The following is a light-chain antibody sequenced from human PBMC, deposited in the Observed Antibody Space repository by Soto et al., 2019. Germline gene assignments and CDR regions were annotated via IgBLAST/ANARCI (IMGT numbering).Light chain of an antibody. V-gene: IGKV3-20*01. Sequence: EIVLTQSPGTLSLSPGERATLSCRASQSVSSSYLAWYQQKPGQAPRLLIYGASGRATGIPDRFSGSGSGTDFTLTISRLEPEDFAVYYCQQYGSSPTWTFGQGTKVEIK. J-gene: IGKJ1*01. CDR1: QSVSSSY. CDR3: QQYGSSPTWT. CDR2: GAS.